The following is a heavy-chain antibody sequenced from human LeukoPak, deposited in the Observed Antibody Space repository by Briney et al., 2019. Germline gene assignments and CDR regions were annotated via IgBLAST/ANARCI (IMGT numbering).Heavy chain of an antibody. CDR1: GGSISSISSNNYH. J-gene: IGHJ5*02. CDR2: IYYSGST. Sequence: PSETLSLTCVVSGGSISSISSNNYHWGWIRQPPGKGLEWIGSIYYSGSTNYNPSLKSRVTISVDTSKNQFSLKLSSVTAADTAVYYCARDSTYNWFDPWGQGTLVTVSS. V-gene: IGHV4-39*07. CDR3: ARDSTYNWFDP.